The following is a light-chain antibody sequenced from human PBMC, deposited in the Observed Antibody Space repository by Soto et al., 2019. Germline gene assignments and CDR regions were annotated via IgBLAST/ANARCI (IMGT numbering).Light chain of an antibody. J-gene: IGLJ1*01. Sequence: QSALTQPASVSGSPGQSITISCTGTSSDVGSYNLVSWYQQHPGKAPKLMIYEVSKRPSGVSNRFSGSKSGNTASLTISGLQAEDEADYYCCSYAGSSFYVFGTGTKVIVL. CDR1: SSDVGSYNL. CDR3: CSYAGSSFYV. V-gene: IGLV2-23*02. CDR2: EVS.